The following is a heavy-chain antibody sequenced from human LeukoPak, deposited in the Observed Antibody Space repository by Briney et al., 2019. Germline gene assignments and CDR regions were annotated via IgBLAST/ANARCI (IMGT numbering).Heavy chain of an antibody. D-gene: IGHD5-18*01. V-gene: IGHV3-9*01. CDR1: GFTFDDYA. J-gene: IGHJ4*02. Sequence: GGSLRLSCAASGFTFDDYAMHWVRQAPGKGLEWVSGISWNSGSIGYADSVKGRFTISRDNAKNSLYLQMNSLRAEDTALYYCAKEAWIQLWFPFDYWGQGTQVTVSS. CDR3: AKEAWIQLWFPFDY. CDR2: ISWNSGSI.